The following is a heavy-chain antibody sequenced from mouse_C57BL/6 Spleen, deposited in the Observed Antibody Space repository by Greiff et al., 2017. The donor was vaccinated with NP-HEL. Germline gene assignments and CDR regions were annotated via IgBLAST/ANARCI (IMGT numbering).Heavy chain of an antibody. CDR3: ARGELTTVVATRFAY. CDR1: GYTFTSYW. Sequence: VQLQQPGAELVMPGASVKLSCKASGYTFTSYWMHWVKQRPGQGLEWIGEIDPSDSYTNYNQKFKGKSTLTVDKSSSTAYMQLSSLTSEDSAVYYCARGELTTVVATRFAYWGQGTLVTVSA. CDR2: IDPSDSYT. D-gene: IGHD1-1*01. J-gene: IGHJ3*01. V-gene: IGHV1-69*01.